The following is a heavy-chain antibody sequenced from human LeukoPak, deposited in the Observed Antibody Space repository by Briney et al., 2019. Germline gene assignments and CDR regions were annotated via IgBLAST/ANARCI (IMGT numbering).Heavy chain of an antibody. Sequence: GGSLRLSCAASGFTFSSYSMNWVRQAPGKGLEWVSSISSSGSYIYYADSVKGRFIISRDNAKNFLYLQMKSLRAEDTAVYYLARVGITVADLNWFDPWGQGTLVTVSS. CDR1: GFTFSSYS. D-gene: IGHD6-19*01. V-gene: IGHV3-21*01. CDR2: ISSSGSYI. J-gene: IGHJ5*02. CDR3: ARVGITVADLNWFDP.